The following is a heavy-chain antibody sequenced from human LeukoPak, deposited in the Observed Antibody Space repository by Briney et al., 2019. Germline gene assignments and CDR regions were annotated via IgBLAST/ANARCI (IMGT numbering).Heavy chain of an antibody. V-gene: IGHV4-31*03. CDR2: IYYSGST. J-gene: IGHJ6*03. CDR1: GGSTTIGTSY. Sequence: SETPSLTSTVPGGSTTIGTSYSSWIRQHPGKGLEWIGYIYYSGSTYYNPSLKSRVTISVDTSKNQFSMKLSSVTAADTAVYYCSREAKSYYGHYYMDGWGHGATVTVSS. CDR3: SREAKSYYGHYYMDG. D-gene: IGHD3-10*01.